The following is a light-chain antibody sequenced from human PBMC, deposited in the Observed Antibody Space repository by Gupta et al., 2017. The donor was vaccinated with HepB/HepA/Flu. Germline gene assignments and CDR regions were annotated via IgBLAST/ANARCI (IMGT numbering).Light chain of an antibody. CDR1: QNIYNY. Sequence: DIQMTQSPSSLSASVGDSVIITCRASQNIYNYLNWYQQKAGMAPKVLIYGASTLQSGVPPRFSGSKSETDFTLTISSLQPEDFATYFCQQSDNTPGTFGQGTRLEIK. CDR3: QQSDNTPGT. J-gene: IGKJ5*01. V-gene: IGKV1-39*01. CDR2: GAS.